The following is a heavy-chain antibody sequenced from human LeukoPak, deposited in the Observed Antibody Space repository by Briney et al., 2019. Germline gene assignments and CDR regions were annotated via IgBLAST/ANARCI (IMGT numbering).Heavy chain of an antibody. CDR3: ASSIAAAGIGQNTFDI. Sequence: KFGESLKISCKGSGYSFSTYRISWVRQMPGKGLEWMGKIDPSDLYTDYSPSFQGHVTISADTSINTAFLEWSSLKTSATAIYYCASSIAAAGIGQNTFDIWGQGTVVAVSS. CDR1: GYSFSTYR. V-gene: IGHV5-10-1*01. CDR2: IDPSDLYT. J-gene: IGHJ3*02. D-gene: IGHD6-13*01.